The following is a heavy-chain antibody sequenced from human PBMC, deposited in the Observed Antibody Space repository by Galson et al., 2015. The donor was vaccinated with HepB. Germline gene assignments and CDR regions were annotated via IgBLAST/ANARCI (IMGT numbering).Heavy chain of an antibody. Sequence: SLRLSCAASGFAFSSYWMHWVRQVPGKGLVWVSRVKSDGSSTTYADSVKGRFTSSRDNAENTLYLQMNSLRADDTAVYHCARIQRFGEQPDYYFAMDVWSQGTTVTVSS. CDR1: GFAFSSYW. CDR2: VKSDGSST. D-gene: IGHD3-10*01. V-gene: IGHV3-74*01. CDR3: ARIQRFGEQPDYYFAMDV. J-gene: IGHJ6*02.